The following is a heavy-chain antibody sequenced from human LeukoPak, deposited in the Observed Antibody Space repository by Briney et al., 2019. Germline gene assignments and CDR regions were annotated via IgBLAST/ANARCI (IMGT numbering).Heavy chain of an antibody. CDR1: GYTFTSYD. D-gene: IGHD5-12*01. CDR3: ARIIVATGPPGEDFWFDP. J-gene: IGHJ5*02. Sequence: GASVKVSCKASGYTFTSYDINWVRQATGQGLEWMGWMNPNSGNTGYAQKFQGRVTMTRNTSISTAYMELSSLRSEDTAVYYCARIIVATGPPGEDFWFDPWGQGTLVTVSS. V-gene: IGHV1-8*01. CDR2: MNPNSGNT.